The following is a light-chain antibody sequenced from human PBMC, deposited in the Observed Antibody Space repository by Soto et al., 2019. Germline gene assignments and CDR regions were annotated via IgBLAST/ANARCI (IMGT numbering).Light chain of an antibody. V-gene: IGKV3-15*01. CDR1: QGVTTN. CDR2: GAS. CDR3: QQYNTWPLT. Sequence: EIVMTQSPATLSVSPGERATLSCRASQGVTTNLAWYQQKPGQAPRLLIYGASTRATGIPARFSGSGSGTDFTLTISSLQSEDLAVYYCQQYNTWPLTFGGGTKVEIK. J-gene: IGKJ4*01.